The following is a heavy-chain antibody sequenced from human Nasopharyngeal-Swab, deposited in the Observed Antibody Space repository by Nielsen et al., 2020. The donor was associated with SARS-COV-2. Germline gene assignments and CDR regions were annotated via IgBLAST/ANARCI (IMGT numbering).Heavy chain of an antibody. Sequence: GEALKISCAASGFTFRSYPMSLVRQAPGKGLEWVSIIRSRSSYIDYADSLKGRFTVSRDNAKNSLDLQMNSLRAEDTAMYYCAKDRLLRYDTSSEHHDAFDVWRQGTTVTVSS. V-gene: IGHV3-21*01. CDR2: IRSRSSYI. CDR1: GFTFRSYP. J-gene: IGHJ3*01. CDR3: AKDRLLRYDTSSEHHDAFDV. D-gene: IGHD3-22*01.